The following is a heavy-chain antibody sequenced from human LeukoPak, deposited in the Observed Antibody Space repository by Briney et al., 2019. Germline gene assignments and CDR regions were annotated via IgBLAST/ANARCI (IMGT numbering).Heavy chain of an antibody. CDR1: GGSISSSSYY. V-gene: IGHV4-39*07. D-gene: IGHD6-25*01. J-gene: IGHJ2*01. Sequence: SETLSLTCTVSGGSISSSSYYWGWIRQPPGKGLEWIGSIYYSGSTYYNPSLKSRVTISIDTSKNQFSLKLSSVTAADTAVYFCARDYVAADNWYFDLWGRGTLVTVSS. CDR2: IYYSGST. CDR3: ARDYVAADNWYFDL.